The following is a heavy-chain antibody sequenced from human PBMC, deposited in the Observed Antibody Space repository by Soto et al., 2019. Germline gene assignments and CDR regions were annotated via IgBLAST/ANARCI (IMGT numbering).Heavy chain of an antibody. CDR2: ISIGRSYI. J-gene: IGHJ4*02. CDR1: GFTFSSYS. Sequence: PGGSLRLSCAASGFTFSSYSMNWVRQGPGKGLEWVSCISIGRSYIYYADSVKGRFTISRDNAKNTLYLQMNSLRVDDTAVYYCARGPRGLYHHDYWGQGALVTVSS. V-gene: IGHV3-21*01. CDR3: ARGPRGLYHHDY. D-gene: IGHD2-2*01.